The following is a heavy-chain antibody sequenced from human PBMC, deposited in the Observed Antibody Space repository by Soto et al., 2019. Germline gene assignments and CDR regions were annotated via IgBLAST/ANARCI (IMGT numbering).Heavy chain of an antibody. CDR2: ISSSGSTI. J-gene: IGHJ6*02. CDR3: ASYYEGYSYGHSGYYYGMDV. CDR1: GFTFSDYY. D-gene: IGHD5-18*01. V-gene: IGHV3-11*01. Sequence: GGSLRLSCAASGFTFSDYYMSWIRQAPGKGLEWVSYISSSGSTIYYADSVKGRFTISRDNAKNSLYLQMNSLRAEDTAVYYCASYYEGYSYGHSGYYYGMDVWGQGTTVTVSS.